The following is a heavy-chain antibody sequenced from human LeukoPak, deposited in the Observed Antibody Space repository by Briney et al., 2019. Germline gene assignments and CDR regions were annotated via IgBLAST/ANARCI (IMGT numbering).Heavy chain of an antibody. D-gene: IGHD6-13*01. CDR1: GFTFSSYA. Sequence: GGSLRLSCAASGFTFSSYAMSWVRQAPGKGLEWVSAISSSGGGTYYADSVKGRFTISRDNSKNKLYLQMNSLRAEDTAVYYCAKEYSSSCYYFDYWGQGTLVTVSS. CDR3: AKEYSSSCYYFDY. CDR2: ISSSGGGT. V-gene: IGHV3-23*01. J-gene: IGHJ4*02.